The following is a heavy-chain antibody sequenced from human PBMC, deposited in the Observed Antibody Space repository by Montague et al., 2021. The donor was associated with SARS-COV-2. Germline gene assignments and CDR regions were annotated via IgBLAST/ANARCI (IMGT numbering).Heavy chain of an antibody. D-gene: IGHD6-13*01. V-gene: IGHV3-21*01. Sequence: SLRLSFSASGFTFSDSSMTWVRQAPGKGLEWVSTIQTGSDYIYYAESLKGRFTISRDDAQNSLFLQMNGLTADDTAVYYCARDNSGWSRGYWGQGTLVTDS. CDR3: ARDNSGWSRGY. CDR2: IQTGSDYI. CDR1: GFTFSDSS. J-gene: IGHJ4*02.